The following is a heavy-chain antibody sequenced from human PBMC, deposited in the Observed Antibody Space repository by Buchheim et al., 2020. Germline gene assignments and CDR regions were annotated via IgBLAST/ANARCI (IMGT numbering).Heavy chain of an antibody. Sequence: QVQLVESGGGVVQPGRSLRLSCAASGFTFSSYGMHWVRQAPGKGLEWVAVISYDGSIKYYADSVKGRLTISRDNSKNTLYLQMNSLRAEDTAVYYCAKDTNGDYSNYYYYYGMDVWGQGTT. CDR3: AKDTNGDYSNYYYYYGMDV. CDR1: GFTFSSYG. D-gene: IGHD4-17*01. CDR2: ISYDGSIK. J-gene: IGHJ6*02. V-gene: IGHV3-30*18.